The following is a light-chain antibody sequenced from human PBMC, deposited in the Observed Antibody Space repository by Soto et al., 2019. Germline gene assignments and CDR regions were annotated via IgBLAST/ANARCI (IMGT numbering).Light chain of an antibody. CDR3: QQYNNWRT. CDR2: DVS. CDR1: QDIGTK. V-gene: IGKV3-15*01. J-gene: IGKJ1*01. Sequence: EIVMTQSPAILSVSPVERGTLSCRASQDIGTKLAWYQQKPGQAPSLLMYDVSTRATGIPARFSGSGSGTEFTLTISSLQSEDFAVYYCQQYNNWRTFGQGTKVDIK.